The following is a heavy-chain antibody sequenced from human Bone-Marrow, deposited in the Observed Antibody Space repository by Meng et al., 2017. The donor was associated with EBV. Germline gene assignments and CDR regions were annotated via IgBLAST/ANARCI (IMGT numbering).Heavy chain of an antibody. CDR3: ARHYYDTYRSGYFTL. V-gene: IGHV3-21*04. Sequence: EVQLVESGGGRVKPGGSLRMYGEISGFDLSHSAVNWVRGAPGLGLEWVSSMSGSGTYIFYADSVRGRFTISRDNSENTLYLQMNSLRAEDTAVYFCARHYYDTYRSGYFTLWGRGTLVTVSS. J-gene: IGHJ2*01. D-gene: IGHD3-22*01. CDR2: MSGSGTYI. CDR1: GFDLSHSA.